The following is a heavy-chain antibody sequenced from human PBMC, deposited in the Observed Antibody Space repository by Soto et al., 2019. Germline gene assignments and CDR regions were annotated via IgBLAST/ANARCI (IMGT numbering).Heavy chain of an antibody. V-gene: IGHV3-30*18. D-gene: IGHD3-3*01. CDR3: AKEAEDPNDFWSGYFGPRFGAFDI. J-gene: IGHJ3*02. CDR2: ISYDGSNK. CDR1: GFTFSSYG. Sequence: GGSLRLSCAASGFTFSSYGMHWVRQAPGKGLEWVAVISYDGSNKYYADSVKGRFTISRDNSKNTLYLQMNSLRAEDTAVYYCAKEAEDPNDFWSGYFGPRFGAFDIWGQGTMVTVSS.